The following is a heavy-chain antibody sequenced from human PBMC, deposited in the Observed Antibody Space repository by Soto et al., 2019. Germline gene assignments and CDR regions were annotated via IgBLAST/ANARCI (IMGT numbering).Heavy chain of an antibody. Sequence: QVQLVESGGGVVQPGRSLRLSCAASGFTFNSYAMHWVRQAPGKGLEWVAIISFDGNNKYYTDSVHGRFTISRDNSKNTLYLQMNSLRAEDTAVYYCARGEYSSSWCIDYWGQGTLVTVSS. V-gene: IGHV3-30-3*01. CDR1: GFTFNSYA. CDR3: ARGEYSSSWCIDY. J-gene: IGHJ4*02. D-gene: IGHD6-13*01. CDR2: ISFDGNNK.